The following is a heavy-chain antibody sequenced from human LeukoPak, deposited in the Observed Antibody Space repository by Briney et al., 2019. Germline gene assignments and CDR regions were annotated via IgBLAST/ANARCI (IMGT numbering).Heavy chain of an antibody. J-gene: IGHJ4*02. CDR2: INHSGST. V-gene: IGHV4-34*01. Sequence: SETLSLTCAVYGGSFSGYYWSWIRQPPGKGLEWIGEINHSGSTNYNPSLKSRVTISVDTSKNQFSLKLGSVTAADTAVYYCAGEALYYDFWSGYWHWGQGTLVTVSS. D-gene: IGHD3-3*01. CDR1: GGSFSGYY. CDR3: AGEALYYDFWSGYWH.